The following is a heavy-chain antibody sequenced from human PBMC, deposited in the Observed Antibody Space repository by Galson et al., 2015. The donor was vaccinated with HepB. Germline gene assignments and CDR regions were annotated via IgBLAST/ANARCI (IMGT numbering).Heavy chain of an antibody. CDR1: GFTFSFYS. V-gene: IGHV3-48*01. Sequence: SLRLSCAASGFTFSFYSMSWVRQAPGKGLEWVSYIRGGSTTIYYADSVKGRFIISRDNAKNSLYLQMNSLRAEDTAVYYCARAGGNLSMFSAWGQGTLVTV. CDR2: IRGGSTTI. D-gene: IGHD3-10*02. CDR3: ARAGGNLSMFSA. J-gene: IGHJ5*02.